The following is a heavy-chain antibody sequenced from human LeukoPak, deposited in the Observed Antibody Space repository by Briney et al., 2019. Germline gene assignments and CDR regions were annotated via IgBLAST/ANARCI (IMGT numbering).Heavy chain of an antibody. CDR3: ARVRIAAAGTSNY. V-gene: IGHV1-2*06. CDR1: GYTFTGYY. J-gene: IGHJ4*02. Sequence: ASVKVSCKASGYTFTGYYMHWVRQAPGQGLEWMGRINPNSGGTNYAQKFQGRVTMTRDTSISTAYMGLSRLRSDDTAVYYCARVRIAAAGTSNYWGQGTLVTVSS. CDR2: INPNSGGT. D-gene: IGHD6-13*01.